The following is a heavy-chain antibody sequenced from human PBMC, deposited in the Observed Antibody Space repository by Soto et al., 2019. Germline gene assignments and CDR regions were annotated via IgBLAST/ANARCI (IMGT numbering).Heavy chain of an antibody. D-gene: IGHD6-13*01. J-gene: IGHJ6*02. Sequence: GASVKVSCKASGGTFSSYAISWVRQAPGQGFEWMGGIIPIFGTANYAQKFQGRVTITADESTSTAYMELSSLRSEDTAVYYCASIIRIRIAAAGTLTYYYYYGMDVWGQGTTVTVSS. CDR3: ASIIRIRIAAAGTLTYYYYYGMDV. CDR1: GGTFSSYA. CDR2: IIPIFGTA. V-gene: IGHV1-69*13.